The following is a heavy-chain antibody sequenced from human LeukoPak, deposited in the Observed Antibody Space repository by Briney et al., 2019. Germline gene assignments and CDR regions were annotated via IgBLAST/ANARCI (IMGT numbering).Heavy chain of an antibody. V-gene: IGHV3-30*18. J-gene: IGHJ4*02. CDR3: AKIYCSSTRCYLYYFDY. D-gene: IGHD2-2*01. CDR1: GFTFSSYG. Sequence: PGRSLRLSCAASGFTFSSYGMHWVRQAPGKGLEWVAVISYDGSDKYYADSVKGRFTISRDNSKSTLYLQMNSLRAEDTAVYYCAKIYCSSTRCYLYYFDYWGQGTLVTVSS. CDR2: ISYDGSDK.